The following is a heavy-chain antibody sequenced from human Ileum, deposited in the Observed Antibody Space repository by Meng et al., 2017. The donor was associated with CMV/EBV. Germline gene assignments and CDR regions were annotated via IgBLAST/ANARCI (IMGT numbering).Heavy chain of an antibody. D-gene: IGHD5-24*01. J-gene: IGHJ4*02. V-gene: IGHV3-23*01. Sequence: CAPSEFPFTDYAVNWVRQAPGKGLEWVSVISASGYCTFYAESVKGRFTIGRDISKNTVYLQTNSLRAEDTAVYFCAKAPTRRYYFDSWGQGSLVTVSS. CDR1: EFPFTDYA. CDR2: ISASGYCT. CDR3: AKAPTRRYYFDS.